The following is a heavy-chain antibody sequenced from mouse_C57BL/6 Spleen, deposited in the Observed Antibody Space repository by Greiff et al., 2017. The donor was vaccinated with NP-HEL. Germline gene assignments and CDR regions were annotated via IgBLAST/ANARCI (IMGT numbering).Heavy chain of an antibody. D-gene: IGHD1-1*01. CDR1: GFNIKDDY. V-gene: IGHV14-4*01. CDR3: STYYGSSSPWYFDV. CDR2: IDPENGDT. J-gene: IGHJ1*03. Sequence: EVQLQQSGAELVRPGASVKLSCTASGFNIKDDYMHWVKQRPEQGLEWIGWIDPENGDTEYASKFQGKATITADTSSNTAYLQLSSLTSEATSVYYCSTYYGSSSPWYFDVWGTGTTVTVSS.